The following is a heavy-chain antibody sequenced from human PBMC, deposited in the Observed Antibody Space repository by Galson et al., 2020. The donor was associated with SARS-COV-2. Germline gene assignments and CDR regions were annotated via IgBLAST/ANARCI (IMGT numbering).Heavy chain of an antibody. J-gene: IGHJ6*02. D-gene: IGHD3-3*01. CDR3: ARDRDYIFWSGYSMDV. CDR1: GFTFNTYA. V-gene: IGHV3-64*01. Sequence: GGSLRLSCAASGFTFNTYAMHWVRQAPGKGLEFVSTINSNGDTTYYGKSVKGRFSISRDNSDNTLYLQMGSLRPEDSAVYYCARDRDYIFWSGYSMDVWGQGTTVTVSS. CDR2: INSNGDTT.